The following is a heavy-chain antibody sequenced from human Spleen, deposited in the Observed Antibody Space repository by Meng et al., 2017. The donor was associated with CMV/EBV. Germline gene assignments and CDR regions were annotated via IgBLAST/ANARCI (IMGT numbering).Heavy chain of an antibody. CDR3: ARDLWAGSSTSCYSGVDS. V-gene: IGHV1-18*01. CDR1: GYTFTSYG. D-gene: IGHD2-2*02. Sequence: ASVKVSCKASGYTFTSYGISWVRQAPGQGLEWMGWISAYSGNTNYAQKLQGRFTMTTDTSTSTAYMELRSLRSDDTAVYYCARDLWAGSSTSCYSGVDSWGQGTLVTVSS. J-gene: IGHJ4*02. CDR2: ISAYSGNT.